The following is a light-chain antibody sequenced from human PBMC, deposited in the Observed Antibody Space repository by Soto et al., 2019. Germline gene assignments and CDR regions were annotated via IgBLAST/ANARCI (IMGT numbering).Light chain of an antibody. Sequence: DIQMTQSPSAMSASVGDRVTITCRASQGISNYLAWFQQKPGKVPKRLIYAASSFQSGVPSRFSGSGSGTEFTLTISSLQPEYFATYYCLQHKSYPPITFGQATRLEI. CDR2: AAS. CDR3: LQHKSYPPIT. J-gene: IGKJ5*01. V-gene: IGKV1-17*03. CDR1: QGISNY.